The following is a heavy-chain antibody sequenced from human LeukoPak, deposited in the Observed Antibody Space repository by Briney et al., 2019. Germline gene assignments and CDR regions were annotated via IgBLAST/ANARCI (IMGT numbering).Heavy chain of an antibody. V-gene: IGHV3-30*02. Sequence: GGSLRLSCAASGFTLSSYGMHWVRQAPGKGLEWVALIHFDGGYKYNADSVKGRFTISRDNSKSTLYLQMNGLTAEDTAVYYCAKADRTGSYSYYYMDVWGKGTTVTVSS. D-gene: IGHD1-14*01. J-gene: IGHJ6*03. CDR2: IHFDGGYK. CDR3: AKADRTGSYSYYYMDV. CDR1: GFTLSSYG.